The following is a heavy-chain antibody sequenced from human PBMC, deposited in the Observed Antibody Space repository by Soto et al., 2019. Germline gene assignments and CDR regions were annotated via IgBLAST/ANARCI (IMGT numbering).Heavy chain of an antibody. D-gene: IGHD2-15*01. CDR3: ARGSMVVAAGPMGAGYYGMDV. J-gene: IGHJ6*02. CDR1: GFTVSSNY. Sequence: GGSLRLSCAASGFTVSSNYMSWVRQAPGKGLEWVSVIYSGGSTYYADSVKGRFTISRDNSKNTLYLQMNSLRAEDTAVYYCARGSMVVAAGPMGAGYYGMDVWGQGT. CDR2: IYSGGST. V-gene: IGHV3-66*01.